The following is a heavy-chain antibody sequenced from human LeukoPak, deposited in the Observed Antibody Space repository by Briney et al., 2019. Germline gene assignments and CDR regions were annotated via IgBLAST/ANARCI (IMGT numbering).Heavy chain of an antibody. Sequence: GESLKISCKASGYYFTSYWIAWVRQMPGKGLEWMGTIYPSDSDTRYSPSFQGQVTISVDKSITTAYLQWSSLEASDTAMYYCARIVVGATKEGIDYWGQGTLVTVSS. J-gene: IGHJ4*02. CDR2: IYPSDSDT. CDR1: GYYFTSYW. CDR3: ARIVVGATKEGIDY. V-gene: IGHV5-51*01. D-gene: IGHD1-26*01.